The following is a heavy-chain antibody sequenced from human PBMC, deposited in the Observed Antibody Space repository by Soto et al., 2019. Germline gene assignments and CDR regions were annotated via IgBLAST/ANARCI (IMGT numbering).Heavy chain of an antibody. Sequence: QVQLVQSGPEVKKPGASVKVSCKASGYSFTSYGITWVRQAPGQGLEWMGWISPYNHNTFYAQGLLGRVTLTSDTSTTTVYMELRSLRSDDSAIYYCARDQSFDRKYYYGIDVWGQGTTVTVSS. J-gene: IGHJ6*02. CDR1: GYSFTSYG. CDR2: ISPYNHNT. V-gene: IGHV1-18*01. CDR3: ARDQSFDRKYYYGIDV.